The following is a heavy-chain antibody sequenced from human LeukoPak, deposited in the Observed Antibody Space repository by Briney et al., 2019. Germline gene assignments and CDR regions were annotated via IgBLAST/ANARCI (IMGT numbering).Heavy chain of an antibody. J-gene: IGHJ6*02. CDR3: ARRGAARGDTRGMDV. CDR2: INHSGST. CDR1: GGSFSGYY. Sequence: SETLSLTCAVYGGSFSGYYWSWIRQPPGKGLEWIGEINHSGSTNYNPSLKSRVTISVAKNQFSLKLSSVTAADTAVYYCARRGAARGDTRGMDVWGQGTTVTVSS. D-gene: IGHD2-15*01. V-gene: IGHV4-34*01.